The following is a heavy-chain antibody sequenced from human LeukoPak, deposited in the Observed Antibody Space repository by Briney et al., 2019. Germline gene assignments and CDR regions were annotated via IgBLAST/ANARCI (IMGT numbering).Heavy chain of an antibody. D-gene: IGHD2-21*01. CDR3: VRGHSGDGYHFDY. V-gene: IGHV1-2*02. CDR1: GYTFTGYY. Sequence: ASVKVSCKTSGYTFTGYYIHWVRQAPGQGPEWMGWISPNSGGTNYAQKFQDRVSMTRDTSINTAYMELSRLRSDDTAVYYCVRGHSGDGYHFDYWGQGTLVAVSS. CDR2: ISPNSGGT. J-gene: IGHJ4*02.